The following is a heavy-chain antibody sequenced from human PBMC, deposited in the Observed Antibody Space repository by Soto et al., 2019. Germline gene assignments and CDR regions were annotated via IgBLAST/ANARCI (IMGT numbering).Heavy chain of an antibody. D-gene: IGHD2-15*01. CDR1: GFTFSSYS. CDR2: ISSSSSYI. J-gene: IGHJ4*02. Sequence: GGSLRLSCAASGFTFSSYSMNWVRQAPGKGLEWVSSISSSSSYIYYADSVKGRFTISRDNAKNSLYLQMNSLRAEDTAVYYCASDVVVVAGGGIDYWGQGTLVTASS. CDR3: ASDVVVVAGGGIDY. V-gene: IGHV3-21*01.